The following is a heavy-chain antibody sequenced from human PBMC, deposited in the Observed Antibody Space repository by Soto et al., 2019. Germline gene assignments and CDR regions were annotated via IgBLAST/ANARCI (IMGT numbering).Heavy chain of an antibody. CDR1: GGSISSGDYY. V-gene: IGHV4-30-4*02. D-gene: IGHD3-10*01. CDR2: IYYSGST. Sequence: PSETLSLTCTVSGGSISSGDYYWSWIRQPPGKGLEWIGYIYYSGSTYYNPSLKSRVTISVDTSKNQFSLKLSSVTAADTAVYYCARDNYGSGSTYYYYYMDVWGKGTTVTVSS. J-gene: IGHJ6*03. CDR3: ARDNYGSGSTYYYYYMDV.